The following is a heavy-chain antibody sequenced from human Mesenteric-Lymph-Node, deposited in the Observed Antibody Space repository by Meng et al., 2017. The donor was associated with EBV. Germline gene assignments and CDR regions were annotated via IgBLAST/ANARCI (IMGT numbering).Heavy chain of an antibody. CDR3: ARVSVNSDFYSGFYRGFDS. J-gene: IGHJ5*01. D-gene: IGHD3-3*01. V-gene: IGHV4-4*02. CDR2: VYHSGTT. CDR1: XGSISSGIW. Sequence: QVPLQESGPRLVKSWETLSLTCTGXXGSISSGIWWSWVRQSPGKGLQWIGEVYHSGTTNYNPALSSRVIISVDKSKNQFSLNLSSVTAADTAVYYCARVSVNSDFYSGFYRGFDSWGQGTLVTVSS.